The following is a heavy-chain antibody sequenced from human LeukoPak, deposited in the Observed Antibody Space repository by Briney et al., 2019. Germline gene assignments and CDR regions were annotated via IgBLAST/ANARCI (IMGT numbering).Heavy chain of an antibody. J-gene: IGHJ4*02. CDR1: GFTFSNHA. V-gene: IGHV3-23*01. CDR2: ISGSGERT. Sequence: GGSLRLSCAASGFTFSNHALQWVRQAPGKGLEWVSIISGSGERTYYADSVKGRFTVSRDNSKNTLYLQMKSLRAEDTAVYYCVSQSYSGSDNYYFHYWGQGTLVAVSS. D-gene: IGHD1-26*01. CDR3: VSQSYSGSDNYYFHY.